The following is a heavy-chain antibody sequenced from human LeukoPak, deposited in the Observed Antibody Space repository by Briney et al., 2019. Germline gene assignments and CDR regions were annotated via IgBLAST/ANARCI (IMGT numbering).Heavy chain of an antibody. V-gene: IGHV1-24*01. CDR3: ARESREYQLLTWFDP. Sequence: ASVKVSCKVSGYTLTELSMHWVRQAPGKGLEWMGGFDPEDGETIYAQKFQGRVTMTEDTSTDTAYMELSRLRSDDTAVYYCARESREYQLLTWFDPWGQGTLVTVSS. CDR2: FDPEDGET. D-gene: IGHD2-2*01. J-gene: IGHJ5*02. CDR1: GYTLTELS.